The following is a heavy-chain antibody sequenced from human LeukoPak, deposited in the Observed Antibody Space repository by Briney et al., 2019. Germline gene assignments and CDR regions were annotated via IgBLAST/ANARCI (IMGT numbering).Heavy chain of an antibody. CDR1: GYSISSGYY. Sequence: SETLSLTCAVSGYSISSGYYWGWVGQPPGKGLEWIATISHSGSTNYNPSLKSRVTISVDTSKNQFSLKLSSMTAADTAVYYCARLGIGWPFDYWGQGTLVTVSS. CDR2: ISHSGST. CDR3: ARLGIGWPFDY. J-gene: IGHJ4*02. D-gene: IGHD6-19*01. V-gene: IGHV4-38-2*01.